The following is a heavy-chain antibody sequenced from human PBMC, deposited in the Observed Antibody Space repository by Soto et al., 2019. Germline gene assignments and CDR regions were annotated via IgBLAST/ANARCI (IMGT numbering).Heavy chain of an antibody. J-gene: IGHJ5*02. CDR1: RFTFGSYA. CDR2: ISGSGDST. V-gene: IGHV3-23*01. Sequence: EAQLLESGGGLVQPGGSLRLSCAASRFTFGSYAMSWVRQAPGKGLEWVSSISGSGDSTFYADSVKGRFTISRDNSKNTLYMQMNSLRVEDTAIYFCAKDRLASGAAVRFDPWGQGALVTVSS. CDR3: AKDRLASGAAVRFDP. D-gene: IGHD2-15*01.